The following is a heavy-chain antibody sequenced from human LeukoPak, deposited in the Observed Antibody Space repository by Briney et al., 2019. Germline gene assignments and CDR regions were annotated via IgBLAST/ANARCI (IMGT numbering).Heavy chain of an antibody. V-gene: IGHV3-23*01. D-gene: IGHD6-13*01. CDR1: GFTFSSYA. CDR3: AKDQLASSSWPGRDDY. J-gene: IGHJ4*02. Sequence: GSLRLSCAASGFTFSSYAISWVRQAPGKGLEWVSAISGSGGSTYYADSVKGRFTISRDNSKNTLYLQMNSLRAEDTAVYYCAKDQLASSSWPGRDDYWGQGTLVTVSS. CDR2: ISGSGGST.